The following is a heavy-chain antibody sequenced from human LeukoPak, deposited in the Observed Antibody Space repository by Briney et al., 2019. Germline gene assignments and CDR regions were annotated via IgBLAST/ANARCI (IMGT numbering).Heavy chain of an antibody. CDR2: IYHSGST. CDR1: GGSISSSNW. D-gene: IGHD3-10*01. CDR3: ARPSRSISTAGAFDI. J-gene: IGHJ3*02. V-gene: IGHV4-4*02. Sequence: SGTLSLTCAVSGGSISSSNWCSWVRQPPGKGLEWIGEIYHSGSTNYNPSLKSRVTISVDKSKNQFSLKLSSVTAADTAVYYCARPSRSISTAGAFDIWGQGTMVTVSS.